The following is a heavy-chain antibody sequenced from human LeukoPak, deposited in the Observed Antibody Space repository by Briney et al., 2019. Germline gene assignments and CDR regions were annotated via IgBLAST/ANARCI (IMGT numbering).Heavy chain of an antibody. Sequence: ASVKVSCKASGYTFTGYYIHWVRQAPGQGLEWMGWINSDSGGTNYAQKFQGRVTMTRETSITTAYMELSRLTSDDTAVYYCARDTADHYNWLDPWGQGTLVTVSS. CDR3: ARDTADHYNWLDP. CDR2: INSDSGGT. J-gene: IGHJ5*02. CDR1: GYTFTGYY. D-gene: IGHD5-18*01. V-gene: IGHV1-2*02.